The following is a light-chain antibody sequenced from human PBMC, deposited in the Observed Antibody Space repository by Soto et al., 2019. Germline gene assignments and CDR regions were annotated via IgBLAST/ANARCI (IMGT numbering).Light chain of an antibody. V-gene: IGKV1-5*03. J-gene: IGKJ1*01. CDR3: QQYNSNFWA. Sequence: DIQMTQSPSTLSASVGDRVTITCRASQSIGSWLAWYQQRPGKAPKLLIYKASTLEGGVPSRFSGGGSGTEFTLTITNLQPDDFATYSCQQYNSNFWAFGQGTKVEIK. CDR2: KAS. CDR1: QSIGSW.